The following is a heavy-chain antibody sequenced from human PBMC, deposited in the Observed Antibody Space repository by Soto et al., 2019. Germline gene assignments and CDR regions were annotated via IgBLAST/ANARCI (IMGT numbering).Heavy chain of an antibody. CDR2: ISYDGSNK. Sequence: GGSLRLSCAASGFTFSSYAMHWVRQAPGKGLEWVAVISYDGSNKYYADSVKGRFTISRDNSKNTLYLQMNSLRAEDTAVYYCARDREVYAMDYYYGMDVWGQGTTVTVSS. J-gene: IGHJ6*02. CDR1: GFTFSSYA. CDR3: ARDREVYAMDYYYGMDV. D-gene: IGHD2-8*01. V-gene: IGHV3-30-3*01.